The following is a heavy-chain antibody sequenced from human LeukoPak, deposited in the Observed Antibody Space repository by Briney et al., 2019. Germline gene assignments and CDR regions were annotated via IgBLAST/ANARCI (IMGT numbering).Heavy chain of an antibody. CDR2: ISGSGDNT. CDR1: GFTFSSYA. J-gene: IGHJ6*02. CDR3: ARGYCTGNNCRPYYYYGMDV. D-gene: IGHD2-8*02. V-gene: IGHV3-23*01. Sequence: GGSLRLSCAASGFTFSSYAMNWVRQAPGKGLEWASSISGSGDNTNYADSVKGRFTISRDNSKNTLYLQMNNLRDEDTAIYYCARGYCTGNNCRPYYYYGMDVWGQGTTVTVSS.